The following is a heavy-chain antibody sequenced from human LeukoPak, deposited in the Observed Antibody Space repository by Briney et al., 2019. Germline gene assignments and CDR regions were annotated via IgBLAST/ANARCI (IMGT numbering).Heavy chain of an antibody. V-gene: IGHV4-39*01. CDR3: ARHLEVVVITLWSPYYFDY. Sequence: TSETLSLTCTVSGGSISSSSYYWGWIRQPPGKGLEWIGSIYYSGSTYYNPSLKSRATISVDTSKNQFSLKLSSVTAADTAVYYCARHLEVVVITLWSPYYFDYWGQGTLVTVSS. J-gene: IGHJ4*02. D-gene: IGHD3-22*01. CDR1: GGSISSSSYY. CDR2: IYYSGST.